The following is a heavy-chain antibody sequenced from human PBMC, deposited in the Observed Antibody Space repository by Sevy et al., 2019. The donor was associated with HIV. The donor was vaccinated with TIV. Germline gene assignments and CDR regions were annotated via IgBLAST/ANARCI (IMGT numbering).Heavy chain of an antibody. V-gene: IGHV3-21*01. D-gene: IGHD2-15*01. CDR1: GFTFSTYN. J-gene: IGHJ6*02. CDR2: ISSGSGFI. CDR3: AREKTIVGGCYGMDV. Sequence: GGSLRLSCATSGFTFSTYNMNWVRQAPGKGLEWVSSISSGSGFIFYADSVKGRFTISRDNAKNSLDLQMNSLRAEDAAVYYCAREKTIVGGCYGMDVWGQGTTVTVSS.